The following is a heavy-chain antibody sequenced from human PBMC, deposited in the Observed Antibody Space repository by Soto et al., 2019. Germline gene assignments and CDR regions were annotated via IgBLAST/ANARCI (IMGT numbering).Heavy chain of an antibody. D-gene: IGHD5-12*01. V-gene: IGHV4-34*01. J-gene: IGHJ4*02. CDR2: INHSGST. CDR1: GGSFSGYY. CDR3: ARAGNKGDGYKTDY. Sequence: SETLSLTCAVYGGSFSGYYWSWIRQPPGGGLEWIGEINHSGSTNYNPSLKSRVTISVDTSKNQFSLKLSSVTAADTAVYYCARAGNKGDGYKTDYWGQGTLVTVSS.